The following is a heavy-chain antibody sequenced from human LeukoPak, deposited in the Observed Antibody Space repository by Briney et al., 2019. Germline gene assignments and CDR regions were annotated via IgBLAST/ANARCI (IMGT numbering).Heavy chain of an antibody. CDR3: ARHARVAAFDY. Sequence: SETLSLTCTVSGGSISSSSYYWGWIRQPPGKGLEWIGSIYYSGSTYYNPSLKSRVTISVDTSKNQFSLKLSSVTAADTAVYYCARHARVAAFDYWGQGTLVTVSP. V-gene: IGHV4-39*01. D-gene: IGHD6-6*01. J-gene: IGHJ4*02. CDR1: GGSISSSSYY. CDR2: IYYSGST.